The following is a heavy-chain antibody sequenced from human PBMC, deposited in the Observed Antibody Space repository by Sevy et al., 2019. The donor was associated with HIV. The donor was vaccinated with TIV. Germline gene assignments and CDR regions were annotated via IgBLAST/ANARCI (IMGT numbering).Heavy chain of an antibody. Sequence: GGSLRLSCAASEFTFNSYWMSWVRQAPGKGLEWVANIKQDGSEKYYVDSVKGRFTISRDNSQNSLFLQMNTLRAEDTAVYYCAREGSPYDTYYYYYGMDVWAKGPRSPSP. J-gene: IGHJ6*02. CDR2: IKQDGSEK. V-gene: IGHV3-7*01. CDR1: EFTFNSYW. CDR3: AREGSPYDTYYYYYGMDV. D-gene: IGHD5-12*01.